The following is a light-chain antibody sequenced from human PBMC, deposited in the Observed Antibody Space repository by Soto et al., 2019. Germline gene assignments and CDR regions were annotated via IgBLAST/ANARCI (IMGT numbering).Light chain of an antibody. CDR2: DVS. CDR3: CSYTTTNTRQIV. J-gene: IGLJ1*01. CDR1: SSDVGGYNY. Sequence: QSALTQPASVSGSPGQSITISCTGTSSDVGGYNYVSWYQQHPGKAPKFMIYDVSNRPSGVSNRFSGSKSGNTASLTISGPQAEDEDEDDCCSYTTTNTRQIVFGTGTKVTVL. V-gene: IGLV2-14*01.